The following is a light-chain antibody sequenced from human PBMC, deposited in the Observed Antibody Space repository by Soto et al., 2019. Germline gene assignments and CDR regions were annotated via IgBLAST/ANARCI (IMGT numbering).Light chain of an antibody. V-gene: IGKV3-15*01. Sequence: EIVMTQSPATLSVSPGERATLSCRASQSVRSNLAWYQQKPGQSPRLLIYGASTRATGIPARFSGSGSGTDFTLTISRLEPEDFAVYYCQQYGNSPQTFGQGTKVDIK. J-gene: IGKJ1*01. CDR3: QQYGNSPQT. CDR2: GAS. CDR1: QSVRSN.